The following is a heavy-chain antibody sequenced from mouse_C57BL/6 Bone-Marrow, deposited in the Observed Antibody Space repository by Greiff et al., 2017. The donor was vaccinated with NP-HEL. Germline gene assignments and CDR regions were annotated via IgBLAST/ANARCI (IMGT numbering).Heavy chain of an antibody. CDR3: AIGSSYAMDY. CDR1: GYTFTNYW. D-gene: IGHD1-1*01. V-gene: IGHV1-63*01. J-gene: IGHJ4*01. Sequence: VQLQQSGAELVRPGTSVKMSCKASGYTFTNYWIGWAKQRPGHGLEWIGDIYPGGGYTNYNEKFKGKATLTADKSSSTAYMQFSSLTSEDSAIYYCAIGSSYAMDYWGQGTSVTVSS. CDR2: IYPGGGYT.